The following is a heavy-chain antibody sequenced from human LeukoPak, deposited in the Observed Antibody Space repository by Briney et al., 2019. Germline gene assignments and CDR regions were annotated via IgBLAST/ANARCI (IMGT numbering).Heavy chain of an antibody. CDR1: GFTFSDYY. D-gene: IGHD3-22*01. CDR2: ISGSGGST. V-gene: IGHV3-23*01. Sequence: GGSLRLSCAASGFTFSDYYMSWIRQAPGKGLEWVSGISGSGGSTYYADSVKGRFTISRDNSKNTLYLQMNSLRAEDTAVYYCAREERYYDSSGYYFIDWYFDLWGRGTLVTVSS. CDR3: AREERYYDSSGYYFIDWYFDL. J-gene: IGHJ2*01.